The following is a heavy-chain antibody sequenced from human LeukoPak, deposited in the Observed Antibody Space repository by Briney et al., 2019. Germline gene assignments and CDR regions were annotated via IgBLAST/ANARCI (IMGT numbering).Heavy chain of an antibody. V-gene: IGHV1-2*02. CDR1: GHTFTGYY. CDR3: ARTKNLYPGWFDP. Sequence: ASVKVSCKASGHTFTGYYIHWVRQAPGQGLEWMGWITPHNGGTNYAQKFQGGVTMTRDTSISTAYMELSRLRSDDTAVYYCARTKNLYPGWFDPWGQGTLVTVSS. D-gene: IGHD1-14*01. CDR2: ITPHNGGT. J-gene: IGHJ5*02.